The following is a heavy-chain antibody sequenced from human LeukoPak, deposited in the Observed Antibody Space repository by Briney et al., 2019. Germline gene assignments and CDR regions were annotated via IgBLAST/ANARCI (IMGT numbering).Heavy chain of an antibody. V-gene: IGHV3-48*03. D-gene: IGHD2/OR15-2a*01. CDR3: AREEYGGDYYYYGMDV. CDR2: ISSSGSTI. Sequence: GGSLRLSCAASGFTFSSYEMNWVRQAPGKGLEWVSYISSSGSTIYYADSVKGRFTISRDNAKNSLYLQMNSLRAEDTAVYYCAREEYGGDYYYYGMDVWGKGTTVTVSS. J-gene: IGHJ6*04. CDR1: GFTFSSYE.